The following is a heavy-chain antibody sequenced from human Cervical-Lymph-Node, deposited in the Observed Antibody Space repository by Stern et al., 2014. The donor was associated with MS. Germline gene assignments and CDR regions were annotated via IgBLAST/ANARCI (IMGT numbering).Heavy chain of an antibody. Sequence: EVQLVQSGGGLVQPGGSLRLSCAASGFTFSTYWMHWVRQAPGKGLACVSRINSDGSHTNYADSVKGRFAISRDNARNTLYLQMNGLRADDTAVYYCVRGTSDWPGVDYWGQGTLVTVSA. J-gene: IGHJ4*02. V-gene: IGHV3-74*02. CDR1: GFTFSTYW. CDR2: INSDGSHT. D-gene: IGHD2-21*02. CDR3: VRGTSDWPGVDY.